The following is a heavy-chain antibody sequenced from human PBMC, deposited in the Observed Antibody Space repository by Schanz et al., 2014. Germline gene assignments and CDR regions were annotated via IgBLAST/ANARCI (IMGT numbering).Heavy chain of an antibody. D-gene: IGHD3-22*01. CDR3: AKEITVIVVVLDAFDI. Sequence: VQLVESGGGLIQPGGSLRLSCAASGFTMITYAMHWVRQPPGKGLEWVAIITYDGSNTYHADSVKGRFTISRDNSKNTMYLQMNSLRDEDTAVYYCAKEITVIVVVLDAFDIWGQGTMVTVSS. CDR2: ITYDGSNT. CDR1: GFTMITYA. V-gene: IGHV3-30*02. J-gene: IGHJ3*02.